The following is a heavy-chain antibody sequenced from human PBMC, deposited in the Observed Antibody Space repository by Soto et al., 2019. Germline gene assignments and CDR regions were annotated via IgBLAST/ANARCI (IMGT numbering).Heavy chain of an antibody. V-gene: IGHV1-69*01. J-gene: IGHJ5*02. Sequence: QVQLVLSGAEVKKPRSSVKVSCKASGGSFRSYAISWVRQAPGQGLEWMGGIIPIFGTANYAQKFQGRVTITADESTSTAYMELSSLRSEDTAVYYCAIRTVLLNFDPWGQGTLVTVSS. D-gene: IGHD3-10*01. CDR2: IIPIFGTA. CDR1: GGSFRSYA. CDR3: AIRTVLLNFDP.